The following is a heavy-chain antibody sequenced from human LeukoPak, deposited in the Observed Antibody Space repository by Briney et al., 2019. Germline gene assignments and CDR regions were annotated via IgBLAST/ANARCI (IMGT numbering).Heavy chain of an antibody. CDR1: GFTFSNCL. CDR3: AISPPAQARWGYYFDY. J-gene: IGHJ4*02. CDR2: INQDGSER. D-gene: IGHD3-16*01. V-gene: IGHV3-7*01. Sequence: GGSLRLSCAASGFTFSNCLLSWVRQAPGKGLEWVANINQDGSERYFVDSVRGRFTISRDNAKNSLFLQMNSLRAEDTAVYYCAISPPAQARWGYYFDYWGQGTLVTVSS.